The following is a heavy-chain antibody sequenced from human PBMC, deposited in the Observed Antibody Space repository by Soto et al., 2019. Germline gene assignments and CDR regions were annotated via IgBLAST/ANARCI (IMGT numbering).Heavy chain of an antibody. CDR3: ARRNSSPPPSSFEGYYYYMDV. J-gene: IGHJ6*03. CDR2: IYYSGST. D-gene: IGHD6-13*01. V-gene: IGHV4-59*08. Sequence: PSETLSLTCTVSGGSISSYYWSWIRQPPGKGLEWIGYIYYSGSTNYNPSLKSRVTISVDTSKNQFSLKLSSVTAADTAVYYCARRNSSPPPSSFEGYYYYMDVWGKGTTVTVSS. CDR1: GGSISSYY.